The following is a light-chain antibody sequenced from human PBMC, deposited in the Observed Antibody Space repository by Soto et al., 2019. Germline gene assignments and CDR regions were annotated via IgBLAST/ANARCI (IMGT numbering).Light chain of an antibody. CDR1: QSIDRW. J-gene: IGKJ1*01. CDR2: HAS. Sequence: DIQMTQSPSTLSASVGDRVTITFGASQSIDRWLSWYQQKPGKAPKILSYHASILETGVPSRFSGSGSGTDFPLPISSLQPEVFPTYYCMLVFRYLWAFGQGTKVDI. CDR3: MLVFRYLWA. V-gene: IGKV1-5*01.